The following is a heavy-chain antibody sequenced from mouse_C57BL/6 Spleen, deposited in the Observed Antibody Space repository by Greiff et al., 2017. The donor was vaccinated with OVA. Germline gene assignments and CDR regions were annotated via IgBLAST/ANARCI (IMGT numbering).Heavy chain of an antibody. Sequence: EVKLQESGPGLVKPSQSLSLTCSVTGYSITSGYYWNWIRQFPGNKLEWMGYISYDGSNNYNPSLKNRISITRDTSKNQFFLKLNSVTTEDTATYYCALSLSTVVAGDWYFDVWGTGTTVTVSS. CDR2: ISYDGSN. CDR3: ALSLSTVVAGDWYFDV. J-gene: IGHJ1*03. D-gene: IGHD1-1*01. V-gene: IGHV3-6*01. CDR1: GYSITSGYY.